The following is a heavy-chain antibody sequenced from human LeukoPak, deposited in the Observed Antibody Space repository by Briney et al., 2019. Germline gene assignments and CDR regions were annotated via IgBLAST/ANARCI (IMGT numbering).Heavy chain of an antibody. CDR3: ARGRSRDGYVLDY. CDR2: IIPIFGTA. J-gene: IGHJ4*02. V-gene: IGHV1-69*05. Sequence: SVKVSCKASGGTFSSYAISWVRQAPGQGLEWMGRIIPIFGTANYAQKLQGRVTITTDESTSAAYMELSSLRSEDTAVYYCARGRSRDGYVLDYWGQGTLVTVSS. CDR1: GGTFSSYA. D-gene: IGHD5-24*01.